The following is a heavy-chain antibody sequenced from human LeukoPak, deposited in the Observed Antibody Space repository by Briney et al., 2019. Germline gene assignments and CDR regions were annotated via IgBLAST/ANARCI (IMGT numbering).Heavy chain of an antibody. CDR1: GGTFSSYA. CDR2: IIPIFGTA. CDR3: ARDRKLWIRADYYYMDV. Sequence: GSSVKVSCKASGGTFSSYAISWVRQAPGQGLEWMGGIIPIFGTANYAQKFQGRVTITADKSTSTAYMELSSLRSEDTAVYYCARDRKLWIRADYYYMDVWGKGTTVTVSS. D-gene: IGHD5-18*01. J-gene: IGHJ6*03. V-gene: IGHV1-69*06.